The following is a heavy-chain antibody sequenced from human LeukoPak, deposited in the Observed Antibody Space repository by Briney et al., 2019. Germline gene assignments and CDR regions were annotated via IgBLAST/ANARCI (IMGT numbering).Heavy chain of an antibody. CDR1: GGSISSYY. J-gene: IGHJ4*02. CDR3: ARRGYSYGPFDY. CDR2: IYYSGST. Sequence: SETLSLTCTVSGGSISSYYWSWIRQPPGKGLEWIGYIYYSGSTNYNPSLKSRVTISVATSKNQFSLKLSSVTAADTAVYYCARRGYSYGPFDYWGQGTLVTVSS. D-gene: IGHD5-18*01. V-gene: IGHV4-59*08.